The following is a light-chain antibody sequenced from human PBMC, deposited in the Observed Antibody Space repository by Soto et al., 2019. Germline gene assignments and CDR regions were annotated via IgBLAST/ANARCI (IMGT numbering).Light chain of an antibody. CDR2: RAA. CDR1: QSVRINN. Sequence: EIVLTQSPGTLSLSPGESATLSCRASQSVRINNLAWYQQKPGQAPRLLVYRAASRAAGIPDRFSGSGSGPDFTLSIYRLEPEDFAVYYCQQYGTSPYNFGQGTRLEIK. CDR3: QQYGTSPYN. V-gene: IGKV3-20*01. J-gene: IGKJ2*01.